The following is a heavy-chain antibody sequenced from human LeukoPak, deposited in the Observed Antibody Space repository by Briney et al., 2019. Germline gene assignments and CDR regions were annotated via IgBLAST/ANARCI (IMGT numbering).Heavy chain of an antibody. CDR1: GGSFSGYY. Sequence: SETLSLTCAVYGGSFSGYYWSWIRQPPGKGLEWIGEINHSGSTNYNPSLKSRVTISVDTSKNQFSLKLSSVTAADTAVYYCARGLVVVVAATRGMDVWGQGTRPPSP. J-gene: IGHJ6*02. CDR3: ARGLVVVVAATRGMDV. V-gene: IGHV4-34*01. CDR2: INHSGST. D-gene: IGHD2-15*01.